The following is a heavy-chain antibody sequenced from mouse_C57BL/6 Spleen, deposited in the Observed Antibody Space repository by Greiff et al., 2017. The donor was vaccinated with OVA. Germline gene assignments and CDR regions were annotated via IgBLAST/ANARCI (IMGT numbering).Heavy chain of an antibody. V-gene: IGHV1-61*01. J-gene: IGHJ2*01. CDR2: IYPSDSET. CDR1: GYTFTSYW. CDR3: AKAAQAPYYFDY. D-gene: IGHD3-2*02. Sequence: VQLQQPGAELVRPGSSVKLSCKASGYTFTSYWMDWVKQRPGQGLEWIGNIYPSDSETHYNQKFKDKATLTVDKSSSTAYMQLSSLTSEDSAVYYCAKAAQAPYYFDYWGQGTTLTVSS.